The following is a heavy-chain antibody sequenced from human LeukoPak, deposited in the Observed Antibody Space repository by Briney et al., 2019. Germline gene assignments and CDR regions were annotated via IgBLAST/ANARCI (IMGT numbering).Heavy chain of an antibody. Sequence: PGGSLRPSCAAPGFTFSSYWMHWVRQVPGKGLVWVARINPGGSSITYADSVKGRFTISRDNAKNTLYLQMDSLRAEDTGVYYCARSNQADDYWGQGTLVTVSS. J-gene: IGHJ4*02. D-gene: IGHD1-14*01. CDR3: ARSNQADDY. V-gene: IGHV3-74*01. CDR2: INPGGSSI. CDR1: GFTFSSYW.